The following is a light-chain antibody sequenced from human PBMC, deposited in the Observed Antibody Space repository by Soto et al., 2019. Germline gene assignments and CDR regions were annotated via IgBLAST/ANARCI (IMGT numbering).Light chain of an antibody. CDR1: SSDVGAFNY. Sequence: QSALTQPASVSGSPGQSISISCIGTSSDVGAFNYVSWYQHHPGKAPQLIIYDVNSRPSGVSNRFSASKSGNTASLTISGLQAEDEADYYCSSYTTRNTVVFGTGTKLTVL. J-gene: IGLJ1*01. V-gene: IGLV2-14*03. CDR2: DVN. CDR3: SSYTTRNTVV.